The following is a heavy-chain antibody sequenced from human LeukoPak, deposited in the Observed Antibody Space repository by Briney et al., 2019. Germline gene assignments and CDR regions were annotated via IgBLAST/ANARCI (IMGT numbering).Heavy chain of an antibody. J-gene: IGHJ4*02. V-gene: IGHV1-18*01. CDR3: ARDSAITGTVDY. CDR2: ISTYNGNT. Sequence: ASVKVSCKASGYTFTSYDINWVRQATGQGLEWMGWISTYNGNTHYAQKLQGRVTMTTDTSTNTAYMELRSLRSDDTAVYYCARDSAITGTVDYWGQGTLVTVSS. CDR1: GYTFTSYD. D-gene: IGHD1-1*01.